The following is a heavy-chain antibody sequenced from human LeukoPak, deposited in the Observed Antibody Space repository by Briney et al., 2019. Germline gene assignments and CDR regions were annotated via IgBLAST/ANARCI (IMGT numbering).Heavy chain of an antibody. CDR1: GYTFTSYG. D-gene: IGHD3-9*01. Sequence: ASVKVSCKASGYTFTSYGISWVRQAPGQGLEWMGWISAYNGNTNYAQKLQGRVTMTTDTSTSTAYMELRSLISDDTAVYYCARDPYYDILTGYYLDYWGQGTLVTVSS. J-gene: IGHJ4*02. CDR2: ISAYNGNT. V-gene: IGHV1-18*01. CDR3: ARDPYYDILTGYYLDY.